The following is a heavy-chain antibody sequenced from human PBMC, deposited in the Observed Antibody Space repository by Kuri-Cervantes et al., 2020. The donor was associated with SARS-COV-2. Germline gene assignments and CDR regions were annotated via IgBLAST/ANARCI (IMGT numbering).Heavy chain of an antibody. CDR2: IYTSGST. CDR3: ARGSSSLDWGYNWFDP. V-gene: IGHV4-61*02. CDR1: GGSISSGSYY. Sequence: SETLSLTCTVSGGSISSGSYYWSWIRQPAGKGLEWIGRIYTSGSTNYNPSLKSRVTISVDTSKNQFSLKLSSVTAADTAVYYCARGSSSLDWGYNWFDPWGQGTRVTVSS. J-gene: IGHJ5*02. D-gene: IGHD6-13*01.